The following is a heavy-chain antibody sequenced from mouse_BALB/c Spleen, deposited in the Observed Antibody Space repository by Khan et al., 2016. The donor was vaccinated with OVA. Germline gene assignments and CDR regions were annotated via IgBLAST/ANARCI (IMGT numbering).Heavy chain of an antibody. CDR2: IWAGGNT. CDR3: ARGPLIHYYGYRTLDY. Sequence: QVQLKESGPGLVAPSQSLSITCTVSGFSLISYGVHWVRQPPGKGLEWLGVIWAGGNTNYNSALMSRLNISKDNSKSQVFLKMNSLQTDDTAMYFCARGPLIHYYGYRTLDYWGQGTSGTVSS. CDR1: GFSLISYG. D-gene: IGHD1-2*01. V-gene: IGHV2-9*02. J-gene: IGHJ4*01.